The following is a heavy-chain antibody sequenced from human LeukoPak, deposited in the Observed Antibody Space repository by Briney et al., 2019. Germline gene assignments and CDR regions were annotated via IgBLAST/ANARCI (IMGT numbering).Heavy chain of an antibody. D-gene: IGHD1-1*01. CDR2: INPLNGNT. V-gene: IGHV1-18*04. CDR1: GYRFTMYG. CDR3: ARQLFKNYGMDV. Sequence: ASVKVSCKASGYRFTMYGVTWVRQAPGRGPEWVGWINPLNGNTHFSQNFQARLTMVADTSTTTAYMELRSLRSDDTAVYYCARQLFKNYGMDVWGQGTTVTVSS. J-gene: IGHJ6*02.